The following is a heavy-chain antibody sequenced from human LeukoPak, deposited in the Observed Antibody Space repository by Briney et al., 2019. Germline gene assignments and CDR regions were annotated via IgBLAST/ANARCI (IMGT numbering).Heavy chain of an antibody. CDR2: IYPGDSDT. V-gene: IGHV5-51*01. Sequence: GESLKISCKGSGYSFTSCWIGWVRQMPGKGLEWMGIIYPGDSDTRYSPSFQGQVTISADKSISTAYLQWNSLKASDTAMYCCARIRAYSSSRHFDYWGQGTLVTVSS. CDR1: GYSFTSCW. CDR3: ARIRAYSSSRHFDY. J-gene: IGHJ4*02. D-gene: IGHD6-6*01.